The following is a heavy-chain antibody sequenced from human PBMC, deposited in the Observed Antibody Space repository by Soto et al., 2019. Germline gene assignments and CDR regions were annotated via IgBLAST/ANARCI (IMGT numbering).Heavy chain of an antibody. CDR3: ARVDYYDSSGYNY. CDR1: GFTFSSYE. CDR2: ISSSGSTI. J-gene: IGHJ4*02. V-gene: IGHV3-48*03. Sequence: GGSLRLSCAASGFTFSSYEMNWVRQAPGKGLEWVSYISSSGSTIYYADSVKGRFTISRDNAENSLYLQMNSLRAKDTAVYYCARVDYYDSSGYNYWGQGTLVTVSS. D-gene: IGHD3-22*01.